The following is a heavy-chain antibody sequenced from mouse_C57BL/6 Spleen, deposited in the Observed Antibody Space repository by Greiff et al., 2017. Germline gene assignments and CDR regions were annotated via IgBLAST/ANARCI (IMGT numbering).Heavy chain of an antibody. CDR1: GYAFTNYL. D-gene: IGHD1-1*01. CDR2: INPGSGGT. CDR3: ARAHGSSLFAY. J-gene: IGHJ3*01. Sequence: VQLQQSGAELVRPGTSVKVSCKASGYAFTNYLIDWVKQRPGQGLEWIGVINPGSGGTNYNEKFKGKATLTEYKSSSTAYMQLSSLTSEDSAVYFCARAHGSSLFAYWGQGTLVTVSA. V-gene: IGHV1-54*01.